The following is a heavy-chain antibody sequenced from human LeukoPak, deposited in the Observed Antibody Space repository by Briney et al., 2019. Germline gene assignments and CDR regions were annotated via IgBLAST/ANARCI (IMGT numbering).Heavy chain of an antibody. CDR3: ASGPSDLGSSSQY. V-gene: IGHV1-2*02. D-gene: IGHD6-6*01. Sequence: ASVKVSCKASGHTFTAYYLHWVRQAPGQGLEWMGWINPNSGGTKYAQKFQGRVTMTTDTSISTAYMELSSLRYDDTAVYYCASGPSDLGSSSQYWGQGTLVTVSS. CDR2: INPNSGGT. CDR1: GHTFTAYY. J-gene: IGHJ4*02.